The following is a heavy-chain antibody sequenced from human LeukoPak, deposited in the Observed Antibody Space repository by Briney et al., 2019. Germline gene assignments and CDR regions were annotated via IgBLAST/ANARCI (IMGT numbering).Heavy chain of an antibody. V-gene: IGHV3-23*01. CDR1: GFTFSSYA. D-gene: IGHD2-8*01. J-gene: IGHJ4*02. CDR3: AKDTSIGKYCTNGVCSPFDY. CDR2: ISDSGDYT. Sequence: GGSLRLSCAGSGFTFSSYAMSWVRQAPGQGLEWVSVISDSGDYTSYADSVRSGFTISRDNSRNTLYLQMISLRPEDTAVYYCAKDTSIGKYCTNGVCSPFDYWGQGTLVTVSS.